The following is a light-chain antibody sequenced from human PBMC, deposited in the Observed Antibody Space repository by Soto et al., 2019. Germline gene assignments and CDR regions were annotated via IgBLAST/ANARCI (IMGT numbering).Light chain of an antibody. CDR3: QQYGSSTGLT. CDR2: GAS. CDR1: QSVSSSY. J-gene: IGKJ4*01. Sequence: EIVLTQSPGTLSLSPGERVTLSFSASQSVSSSYLAWYQQKPGQAPRLLIYGASSRATGIPDRFSGSGSGTDFTLTISRLEPEDFAVYYCQQYGSSTGLTFGGGTKV. V-gene: IGKV3-20*01.